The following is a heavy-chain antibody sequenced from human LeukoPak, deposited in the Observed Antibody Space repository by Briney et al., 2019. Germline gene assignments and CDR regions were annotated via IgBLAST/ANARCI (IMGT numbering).Heavy chain of an antibody. V-gene: IGHV1-8*01. CDR3: ARGDSTAMAIDY. CDR2: MNPNSGNT. CDR1: GYTFSSYD. D-gene: IGHD5-18*01. Sequence: ASVKVSCKASGYTFSSYDMNWVRQATGQGLEWMGWMNPNSGNTGYAQKFQGRVTMTRSTSIRTAYMELSSLRSEDTAVYYCARGDSTAMAIDYWGQGTPVTVSS. J-gene: IGHJ4*02.